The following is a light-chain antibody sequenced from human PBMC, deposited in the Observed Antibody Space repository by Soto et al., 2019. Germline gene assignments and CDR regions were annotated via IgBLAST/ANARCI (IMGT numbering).Light chain of an antibody. Sequence: EIVLTQSPGTLSLSPGERATLSCRASQSVSSSFLAWYQQKPGQAPRLLIYGASIRATGIPDRFSGSGSGTDFTLTISRVEPEYFAVYYFHQYGSSPWTFGQGTKVEIK. CDR3: HQYGSSPWT. J-gene: IGKJ1*01. CDR1: QSVSSSF. CDR2: GAS. V-gene: IGKV3-20*01.